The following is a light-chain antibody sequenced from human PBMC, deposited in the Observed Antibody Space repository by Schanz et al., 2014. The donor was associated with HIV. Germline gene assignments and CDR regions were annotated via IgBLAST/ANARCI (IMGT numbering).Light chain of an antibody. CDR1: QNIDNW. V-gene: IGKV1-5*03. CDR3: QQYDTSSWT. CDR2: QAS. J-gene: IGKJ1*01. Sequence: DIQMIQIPSTLSASVGDRVTITCRASQNIDNWLAWYQQKPGKAPNLLIYQASSLKTGVPSRFSGSGSGTEFTLTISSLQPDDFATYYCQQYDTSSWTFGLGTKVETK.